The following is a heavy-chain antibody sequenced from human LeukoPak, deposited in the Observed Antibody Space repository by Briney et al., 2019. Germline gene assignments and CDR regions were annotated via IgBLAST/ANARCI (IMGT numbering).Heavy chain of an antibody. D-gene: IGHD3-10*01. CDR3: AKGAVRGSGRINWFDS. Sequence: PGGSLRLSCATSGFTFGSYALTWVRQAPGKGLEWVSGITGVGGSTYYADSVKGRFTVSRDSSKNTLYLQMNSLRDEDTAAYYCAKGAVRGSGRINWFDSWGQGTLVTVSS. CDR2: ITGVGGST. V-gene: IGHV3-23*01. CDR1: GFTFGSYA. J-gene: IGHJ5*01.